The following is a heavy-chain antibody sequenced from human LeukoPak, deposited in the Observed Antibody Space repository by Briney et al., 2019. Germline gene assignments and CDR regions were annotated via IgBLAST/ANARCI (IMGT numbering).Heavy chain of an antibody. D-gene: IGHD6-6*01. CDR2: IYYTGTT. V-gene: IGHV4-59*11. J-gene: IGHJ4*02. CDR3: ARAYSSSSGRPFDY. CDR1: GGSISSHY. Sequence: SETLSLTCSVSGGSISSHYWSWIRQPPGKELEWIGYIYYTGTTNYKLSLKSRVTISVDTSKNQFSLNLTSVTAADTAVYYCARAYSSSSGRPFDYWGQGTLVAVSS.